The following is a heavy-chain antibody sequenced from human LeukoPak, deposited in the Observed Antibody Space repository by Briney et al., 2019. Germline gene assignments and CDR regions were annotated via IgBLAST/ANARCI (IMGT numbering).Heavy chain of an antibody. V-gene: IGHV3-74*01. Sequence: GGSLRLSFVASGFTFSNYWMHWVRQAPGKGLVWVSRIKFDGIETNYADSVTGRFTIPRDNAKNTLYLQMTSLRAEDTALYYCASGGTYWRTWTGHWGQGPLVTVSS. CDR3: ASGGTYWRTWTGH. J-gene: IGHJ4*02. CDR2: IKFDGIET. CDR1: GFTFSNYW. D-gene: IGHD3-10*01.